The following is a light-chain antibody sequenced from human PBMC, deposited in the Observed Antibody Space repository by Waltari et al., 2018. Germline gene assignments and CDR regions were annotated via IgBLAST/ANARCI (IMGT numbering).Light chain of an antibody. J-gene: IGLJ3*02. CDR3: AAWDDSLNGRWV. V-gene: IGLV1-44*01. CDR2: RSD. Sequence: QSVLTQPPSASGTPGQGVPLSCSGGASNIGNNVVNWYQQVPGKAPKLLIYRSDRRPAGVPDRFSGSKSGTSASLAISGLQSEDEADYYCAAWDDSLNGRWVFGGGTKVTVL. CDR1: ASNIGNNV.